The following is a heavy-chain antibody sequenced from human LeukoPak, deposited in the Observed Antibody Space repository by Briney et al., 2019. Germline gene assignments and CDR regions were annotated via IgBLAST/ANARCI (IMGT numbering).Heavy chain of an antibody. CDR1: GFTFSSYW. J-gene: IGHJ4*02. Sequence: GGSLRLSCAASGFTFSSYWMNWVRQAPGKGLEWVSSISISSSYIYYADSVKGRFTISRDNSKNTLYLQMNSLRAEDTAVYHCAKEIYYDSTGPQYWGQGTLVTVSS. CDR2: ISISSSYI. D-gene: IGHD3-22*01. V-gene: IGHV3-21*04. CDR3: AKEIYYDSTGPQY.